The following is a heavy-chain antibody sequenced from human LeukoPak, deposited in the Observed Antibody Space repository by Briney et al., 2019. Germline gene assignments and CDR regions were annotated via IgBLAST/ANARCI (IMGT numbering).Heavy chain of an antibody. CDR1: GYTFTSYD. Sequence: ASVKVSCKASGYTFTSYDINWVRQATGQGLEWMGWMNPNSGNTGYAQKFQGRVTMTRDTSISTAYMELSSLRSEDTAVYYCARDLKQWLVRDHYFDYWGQGTLVTVSS. V-gene: IGHV1-8*01. CDR3: ARDLKQWLVRDHYFDY. D-gene: IGHD6-19*01. CDR2: MNPNSGNT. J-gene: IGHJ4*02.